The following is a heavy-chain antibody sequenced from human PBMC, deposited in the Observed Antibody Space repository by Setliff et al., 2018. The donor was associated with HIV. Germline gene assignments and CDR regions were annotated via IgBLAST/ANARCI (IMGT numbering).Heavy chain of an antibody. Sequence: ASVKVSCKASGYTLRRHGISWVRQAPGQGLEWMGGIIPIFGTANYAQKFQGRVTMTTDTSTSTAYMELRSLRSDDTAVYYCAGYALRYFDWLGSWFDPWGQGTLVTVS. CDR3: AGYALRYFDWLGSWFDP. CDR2: IIPIFGTA. J-gene: IGHJ5*02. CDR1: GYTLRRHG. D-gene: IGHD3-9*01. V-gene: IGHV1-18*01.